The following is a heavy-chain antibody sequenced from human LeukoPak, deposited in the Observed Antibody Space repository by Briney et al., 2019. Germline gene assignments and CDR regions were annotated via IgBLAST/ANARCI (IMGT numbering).Heavy chain of an antibody. CDR2: ISGSGGST. CDR1: GFGVHTFA. CDR3: AKDLGLNYDILTGYYITPGRFDY. V-gene: IGHV3-23*01. Sequence: GGSLRLSCAVSGFGVHTFAMSWVRLAPGKGLEWVSAISGSGGSTYYADSVKGRFTISRDNSKNTLYQQMNSLRAEDTAVYYCAKDLGLNYDILTGYYITPGRFDYWGQGTLVTVSS. D-gene: IGHD3-9*01. J-gene: IGHJ4*02.